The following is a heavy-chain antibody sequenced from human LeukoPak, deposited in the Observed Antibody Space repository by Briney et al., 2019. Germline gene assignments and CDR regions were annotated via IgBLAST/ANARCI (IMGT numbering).Heavy chain of an antibody. CDR2: INHSGST. D-gene: IGHD6-13*01. V-gene: IGHV4-34*01. CDR1: GGSFSGYY. Sequence: SETLSLTCAIYGGSFSGYYWSWIRQPPGKGLEWIGEINHSGSTNYNPSLKSRVTISVDTSKNQFSLKLSSVTAADTAVYYCARGPPGVAAAVDIWGQGTMVTVSS. J-gene: IGHJ3*02. CDR3: ARGPPGVAAAVDI.